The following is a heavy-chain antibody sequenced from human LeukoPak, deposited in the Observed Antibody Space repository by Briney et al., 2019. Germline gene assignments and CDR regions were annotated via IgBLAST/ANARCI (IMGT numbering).Heavy chain of an antibody. V-gene: IGHV1-2*02. CDR1: GYTFTIYY. Sequence: GALVKVSCKASGYTFTIYYMHWVRQAPGQGLEWMGWINPNSGATTYAQRFQGRVTMTRDTSISTAYMELSGLTSDDTGVYYCARNPPYCTSTDCYNDYWGQGTLVTVSS. CDR2: INPNSGAT. CDR3: ARNPPYCTSTDCYNDY. D-gene: IGHD2-2*02. J-gene: IGHJ4*02.